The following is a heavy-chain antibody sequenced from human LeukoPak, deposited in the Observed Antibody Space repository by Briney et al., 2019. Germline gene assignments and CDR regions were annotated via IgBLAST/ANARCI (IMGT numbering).Heavy chain of an antibody. CDR2: ISFDASRS. CDR1: GFTFGNFA. Sequence: GGSLRLSCLASGFTFGNFAMHWVRQAPGKGLEWVAVISFDASRSGSADSVQGRFTISRDNSKNTLYLQVNSLRAEDTAVYYCAKARHYDFWSGEGNFDYWGQGTLVTVSS. D-gene: IGHD3-3*01. V-gene: IGHV3-30*04. J-gene: IGHJ4*02. CDR3: AKARHYDFWSGEGNFDY.